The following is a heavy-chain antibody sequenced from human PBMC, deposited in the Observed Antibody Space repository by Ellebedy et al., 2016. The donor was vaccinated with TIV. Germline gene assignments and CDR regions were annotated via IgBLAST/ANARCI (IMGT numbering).Heavy chain of an antibody. CDR1: GFLFNAHA. V-gene: IGHV3-23*01. CDR3: AKDLGVGGVGATPDY. CDR2: ISADGQVT. D-gene: IGHD1-26*01. J-gene: IGHJ4*02. Sequence: GESLKISXATSGFLFNAHALTWVRQAPGTGLEWVSTISADGQVTRYADSVKGRFAISRDSSKGTLYLQMNSLTVGDTAIYYCAKDLGVGGVGATPDYWGQGTLVTVSS.